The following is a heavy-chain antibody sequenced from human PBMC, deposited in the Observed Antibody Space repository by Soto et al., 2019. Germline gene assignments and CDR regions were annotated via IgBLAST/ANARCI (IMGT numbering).Heavy chain of an antibody. CDR3: ARDQGKTPVSGSYFG. CDR1: GFIFRSYG. Sequence: PGGSLRLSCAASGFIFRSYGMHWVRQAPGKGLEWVAVIWYDGSKKYYADSVKGRFTISRDNSKNTLYLQMNSLRDEDTAVYYCARDQGKTPVSGSYFGWGQGTLVTVSS. D-gene: IGHD3-10*01. CDR2: IWYDGSKK. J-gene: IGHJ4*02. V-gene: IGHV3-33*01.